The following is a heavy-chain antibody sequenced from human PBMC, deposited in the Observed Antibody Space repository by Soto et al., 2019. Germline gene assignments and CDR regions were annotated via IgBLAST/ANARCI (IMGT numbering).Heavy chain of an antibody. CDR2: IYSGGST. CDR3: ARDGYSYGYGYYYYYMDV. Sequence: GGSLRLSFAASGFTVSSNYMSWVRQAPGKGLEWVSVIYSGGSTYYADSVKGRFTISRHNSKNTLYLQMNSLRAEDTAVYYCARDGYSYGYGYYYYYMDVWGKGTTVTVSS. V-gene: IGHV3-53*04. CDR1: GFTVSSNY. J-gene: IGHJ6*03. D-gene: IGHD5-18*01.